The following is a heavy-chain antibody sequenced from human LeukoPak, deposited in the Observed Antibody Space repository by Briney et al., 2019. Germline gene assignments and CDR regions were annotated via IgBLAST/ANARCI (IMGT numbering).Heavy chain of an antibody. V-gene: IGHV3-21*01. CDR3: ARSNYDFWSGYYSYYMDV. Sequence: GGSLRLSCAASGFTFSSYSMNWVRQAPGKGLEWVSSISSSSSYIYYADSVKGRFTISRDNAKNSLYLQMNSLRAEDTAVYYCARSNYDFWSGYYSYYMDVWGKGTTVTVSS. D-gene: IGHD3-3*01. CDR2: ISSSSSYI. CDR1: GFTFSSYS. J-gene: IGHJ6*03.